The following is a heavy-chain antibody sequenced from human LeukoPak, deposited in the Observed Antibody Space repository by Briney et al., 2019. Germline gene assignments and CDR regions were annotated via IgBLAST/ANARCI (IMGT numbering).Heavy chain of an antibody. CDR2: ISAYNGNT. Sequence: ASVKVSCKASGYTFTSYGISWVRQAPGQGLEWMGWISAYNGNTNYAQKLQGRVTMTTDTSTSTAYMELRSLRSDDTAVYYCARDLAYDILTGYYLYYFDYWGQGTLVTVSS. D-gene: IGHD3-9*01. CDR1: GYTFTSYG. J-gene: IGHJ4*02. V-gene: IGHV1-18*01. CDR3: ARDLAYDILTGYYLYYFDY.